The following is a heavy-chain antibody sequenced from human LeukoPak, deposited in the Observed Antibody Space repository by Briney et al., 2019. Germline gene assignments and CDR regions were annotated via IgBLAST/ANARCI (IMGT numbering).Heavy chain of an antibody. CDR2: INSDGSST. CDR1: GFTFSSYW. J-gene: IGHJ3*02. CDR3: ARGGYYFHDAFDI. D-gene: IGHD3-3*01. V-gene: IGHV3-74*01. Sequence: PGASLRLSCAASGFTFSSYWMHWVRQAPGKGLVWVSRINSDGSSTSYADSVKGRFTISRDNAKNTLYLQMNSLRAEDTAVYYCARGGYYFHDAFDIWGQGTMVTVSS.